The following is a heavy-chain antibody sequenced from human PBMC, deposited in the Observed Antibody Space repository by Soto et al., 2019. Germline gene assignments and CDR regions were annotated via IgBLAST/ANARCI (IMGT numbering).Heavy chain of an antibody. D-gene: IGHD1-26*01. CDR1: GGSICSYY. J-gene: IGHJ6*03. Sequence: SETLSLSCTVSGGSICSYYWSWILQPPGKGLEWIGYIYYSGSTNYNPSLKSLVTISVDTSKNQFSLKLSSVTAADTAVYYCARAGGSYYSPYYYYYMDVWGKGTTVTVSS. V-gene: IGHV4-59*01. CDR2: IYYSGST. CDR3: ARAGGSYYSPYYYYYMDV.